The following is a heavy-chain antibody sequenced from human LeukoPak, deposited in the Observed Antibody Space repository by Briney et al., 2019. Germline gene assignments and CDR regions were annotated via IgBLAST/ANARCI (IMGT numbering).Heavy chain of an antibody. CDR3: ARGAVVVVAATSFDY. CDR2: IYPGDSDT. Sequence: GESLKISCKGSGYSFTSYWIGWVRQMPGKGLEWMGIIYPGDSDTRYSPSFQGQVPISADKSISTAYLQWSSLKASDTAMYYCARGAVVVVAATSFDYWGQGTLVTVSS. CDR1: GYSFTSYW. V-gene: IGHV5-51*01. D-gene: IGHD2-15*01. J-gene: IGHJ4*02.